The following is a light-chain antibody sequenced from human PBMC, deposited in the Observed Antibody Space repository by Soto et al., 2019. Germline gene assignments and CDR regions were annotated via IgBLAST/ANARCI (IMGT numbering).Light chain of an antibody. CDR2: GAS. CDR3: QQYGSSPLFT. J-gene: IGKJ3*01. V-gene: IGKV3-20*01. Sequence: EIVLTQSPGTLSLSPGERATLSCRASQSVSSSYLAWYQQKPGQAPRLLIYGASSRATGIPDRFSGSGSGTDFTLTIRRLEPEVFAVYNCQQYGSSPLFTFGPGTKVDT. CDR1: QSVSSSY.